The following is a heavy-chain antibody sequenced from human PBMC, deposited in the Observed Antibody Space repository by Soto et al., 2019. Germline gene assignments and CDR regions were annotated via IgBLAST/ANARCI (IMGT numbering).Heavy chain of an antibody. V-gene: IGHV3-74*01. J-gene: IGHJ3*02. CDR1: GFTFSRHW. D-gene: IGHD3-10*01. CDR3: ARDMRAVPWYGGISSAFDM. CDR2: TKTDGTT. Sequence: GGSLRLSCAASGFTFSRHWIHWVRQAPGQGLVWVSRTKTDGTTSYADSVRGRFTISRDNAENTLYLQMNSLRAEDTAVYYCARDMRAVPWYGGISSAFDMWGQGTMVTAS.